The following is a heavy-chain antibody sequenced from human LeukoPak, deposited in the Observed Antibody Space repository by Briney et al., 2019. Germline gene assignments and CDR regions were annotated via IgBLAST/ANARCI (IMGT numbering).Heavy chain of an antibody. CDR3: ARTTWDYYYMDV. D-gene: IGHD1-1*01. CDR1: GGSISSYY. V-gene: IGHV4-59*01. CDR2: ISYSGTT. J-gene: IGHJ6*03. Sequence: SETLSLTCTVSGGSISSYYWGWMRQSPGKGLEWIGYISYSGTTNYKSSLKSRVTISVDTSKNQFSLKLSSVTAADTAMYYCARTTWDYYYMDVWGKGTTVTVSS.